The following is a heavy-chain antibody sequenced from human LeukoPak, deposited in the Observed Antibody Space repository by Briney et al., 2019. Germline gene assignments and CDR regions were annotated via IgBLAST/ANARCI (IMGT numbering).Heavy chain of an antibody. J-gene: IGHJ4*02. V-gene: IGHV3-23*01. CDR3: ARDVDYGDYYFDY. CDR1: GFTFSSYG. CDR2: ISGSGGST. Sequence: GGSLRLSCAASGFTFSSYGMSWVRQAPGKGLEWVSAISGSGGSTYYADSVKGRFTISRDSSKNTVSLQMNTLRTEDTAVYYCARDVDYGDYYFDYWGQGSLVTVSS. D-gene: IGHD4-17*01.